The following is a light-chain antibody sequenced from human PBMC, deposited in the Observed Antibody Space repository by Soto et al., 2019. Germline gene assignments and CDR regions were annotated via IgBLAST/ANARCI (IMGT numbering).Light chain of an antibody. CDR2: SVS. CDR3: SSSTNSATRV. V-gene: IGLV2-14*01. CDR1: SSDVGDFTY. J-gene: IGLJ3*02. Sequence: QSALTQPASVSGSPGQSITISCTGTSSDVGDFTYVSWYQQYPGKAPKLMIYSVSHRPSGVSNRFSGSKSGNTASLTISGLQAEDEADYYSSSSTNSATRVFGGGTQLTVL.